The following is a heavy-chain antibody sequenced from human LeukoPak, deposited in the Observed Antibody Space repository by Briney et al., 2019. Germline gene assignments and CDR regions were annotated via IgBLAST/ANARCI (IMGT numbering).Heavy chain of an antibody. Sequence: GGSLRLSCAASGFTFSSYWMHWVRQAPGKGLVWVSRINSDGSSTSYADSVKGRFTISRDNARNTLYLQMNSLRAEDTAVYYCAREYSSGWYSFDYWGQGTLVTVSS. CDR2: INSDGSST. CDR1: GFTFSSYW. V-gene: IGHV3-74*01. J-gene: IGHJ4*02. CDR3: AREYSSGWYSFDY. D-gene: IGHD6-19*01.